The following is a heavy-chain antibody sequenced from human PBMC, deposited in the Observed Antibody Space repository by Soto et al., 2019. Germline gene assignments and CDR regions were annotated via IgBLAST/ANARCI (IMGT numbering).Heavy chain of an antibody. Sequence: QVQLVQSGAEVKKPGASVKVSCKASGYTFTSYDINWVRQATGQGLEWMGWMNPNSGNTGYAQKFQGRVTMTRNTSISTAYMELSSLRSEDTAVYYCARGASSYYYDSSVVRVLDIWGQGTMVTVSS. CDR3: ARGASSYYYDSSVVRVLDI. CDR1: GYTFTSYD. CDR2: MNPNSGNT. D-gene: IGHD3-22*01. V-gene: IGHV1-8*01. J-gene: IGHJ3*02.